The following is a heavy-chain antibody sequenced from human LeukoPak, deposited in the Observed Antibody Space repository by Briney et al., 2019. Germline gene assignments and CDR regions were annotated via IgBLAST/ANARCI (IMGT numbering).Heavy chain of an antibody. Sequence: SETLSLTCTVSGYSISSGYYWGWIRQPPGKGLEWIGSIYHSGSTYYNPSLKCRVTISVDTSKNQFSLKLSSVTAADTAVYYCARSYCSGGSCLSWFDYWGQGTLVTVSS. V-gene: IGHV4-38-2*02. D-gene: IGHD2-15*01. CDR3: ARSYCSGGSCLSWFDY. J-gene: IGHJ4*02. CDR2: IYHSGST. CDR1: GYSISSGYY.